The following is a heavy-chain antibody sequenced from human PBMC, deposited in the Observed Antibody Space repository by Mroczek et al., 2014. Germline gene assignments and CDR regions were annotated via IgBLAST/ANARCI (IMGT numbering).Heavy chain of an antibody. CDR1: GGSTRSSY. Sequence: QVQLQQWGPGLVKSSETLSLTCTVSGGSTRSSYWNWIRQSPGKGLEWIGYIYYSGTTNYNPSLKSRVTISVDTSRNQFSLELGSVTAADTAVYYCAGGELELEGAPPYFYYYYMHVWGKGTTVTVSS. D-gene: IGHD1-7*01. CDR2: IYYSGTT. V-gene: IGHV4-59*01. J-gene: IGHJ6*03. CDR3: AGGELELEGAPPYFYYYYMHV.